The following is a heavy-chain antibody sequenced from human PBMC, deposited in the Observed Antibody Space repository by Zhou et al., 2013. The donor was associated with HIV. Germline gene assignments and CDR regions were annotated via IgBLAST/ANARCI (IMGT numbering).Heavy chain of an antibody. CDR3: ARDGSSGWHPLYYFDY. Sequence: QVQLVQSGAEVKKPGSSVKVSCKASGDTFSNSAISWVRQAPGQGPEWMGGIIPNSGGTNYAQKFQGRVTMTRDTSISTAYMELSRLRSDDTAVYYCARDGSSGWHPLYYFDYWGQGTLVTVSS. D-gene: IGHD6-19*01. J-gene: IGHJ4*02. CDR2: IIPNSGGT. CDR1: GDTFSNSA. V-gene: IGHV1-2*02.